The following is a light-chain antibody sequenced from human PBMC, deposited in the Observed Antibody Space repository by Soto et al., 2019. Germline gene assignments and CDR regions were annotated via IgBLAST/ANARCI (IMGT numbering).Light chain of an antibody. V-gene: IGKV3-11*01. CDR2: DAS. CDR3: QQRSSWPIT. CDR1: QSVSRY. J-gene: IGKJ5*01. Sequence: EIVLSQSSSTLSLSPGERATLTCRASQSVSRYLAWYQQKPGQAPRLLIYDASNRATGIPARFSGSGSGTDFTLTISSLEPEDFAVYYCQQRSSWPITFGQGTRLEIK.